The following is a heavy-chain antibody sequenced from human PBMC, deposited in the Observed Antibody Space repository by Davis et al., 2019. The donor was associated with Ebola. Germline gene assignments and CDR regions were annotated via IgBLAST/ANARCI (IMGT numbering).Heavy chain of an antibody. CDR1: GFTFSDYY. CDR2: IKEDASEI. D-gene: IGHD1-14*01. V-gene: IGHV3-7*03. J-gene: IGHJ4*02. CDR3: ATVRYDLGQAY. Sequence: PSETLSLTCAASGFTFSDYYMSWVRQAPGKGLEWVANIKEDASEINYVDPVRGRFTISRDNAKSSLYLQMNSLRVDDTAVYYCATVRYDLGQAYWGQGTLVTVSS.